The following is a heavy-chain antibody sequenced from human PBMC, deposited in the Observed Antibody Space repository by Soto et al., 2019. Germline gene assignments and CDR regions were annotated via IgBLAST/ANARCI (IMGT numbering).Heavy chain of an antibody. J-gene: IGHJ4*02. CDR1: GFTFSSYA. CDR3: AKGPVTSYCSSTSCYTHYFDY. V-gene: IGHV3-23*01. Sequence: EVQLLESGGGLVQPGGSLGLSCAASGFTFSSYAMSWVRQAPGKGLEWVSAISGSGGSTYYADSVKGRFTISRDNSKNTLYLQMNSLRAEDTAVYYCAKGPVTSYCSSTSCYTHYFDYWGQGTLVTVSS. D-gene: IGHD2-2*02. CDR2: ISGSGGST.